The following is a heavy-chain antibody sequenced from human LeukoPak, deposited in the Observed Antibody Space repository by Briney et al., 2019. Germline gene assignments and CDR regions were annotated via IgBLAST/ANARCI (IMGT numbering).Heavy chain of an antibody. CDR1: GGTFSSYA. D-gene: IGHD2-15*01. V-gene: IGHV1-69*13. CDR3: ATGLGYCSGGSCYSSYTGGPDY. CDR2: IIPIFGTA. J-gene: IGHJ4*02. Sequence: SVKVSCKASGGTFSSYAISWVRQAPGQGLEWMGGIIPIFGTANYAQKFQGRVTITADESTSTAYMELSSLRSEDTAVYYCATGLGYCSGGSCYSSYTGGPDYWGQGTLVTVSS.